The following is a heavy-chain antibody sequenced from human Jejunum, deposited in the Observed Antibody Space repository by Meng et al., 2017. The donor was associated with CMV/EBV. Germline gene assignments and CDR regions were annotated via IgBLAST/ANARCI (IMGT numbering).Heavy chain of an antibody. CDR3: ARGDPKKLISGNVSPVDY. D-gene: IGHD1-20*01. J-gene: IGHJ4*02. CDR1: YT. V-gene: IGHV3-21*01. Sequence: YTMTWVLHAPGKGLELFSSIAATSSSIYYSDSLRGRFTISRDNTQNSVDLQVNSLRAEDTAVYYCARGDPKKLISGNVSPVDYWGQGTLVTVSS. CDR2: IAATSSSI.